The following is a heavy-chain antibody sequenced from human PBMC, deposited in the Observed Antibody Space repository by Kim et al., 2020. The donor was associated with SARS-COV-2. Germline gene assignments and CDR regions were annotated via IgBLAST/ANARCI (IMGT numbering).Heavy chain of an antibody. V-gene: IGHV3-30*18. CDR3: AKDGRWELLLDY. CDR2: ISYDGSNT. J-gene: IGHJ4*02. CDR1: GFTFSSYG. D-gene: IGHD1-26*01. Sequence: GGSLRLSCAASGFTFSSYGMHWVRQAPGKGLEWVAVISYDGSNTYYADSVKGRFTISRDNSKNTLYLQMNSLRAEDTAVYYCAKDGRWELLLDYWGQGTLVTVSS.